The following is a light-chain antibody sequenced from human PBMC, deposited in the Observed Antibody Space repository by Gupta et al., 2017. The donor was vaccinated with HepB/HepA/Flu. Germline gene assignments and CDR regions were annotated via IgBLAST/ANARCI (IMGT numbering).Light chain of an antibody. CDR1: QSINDW. CDR3: QQDNRSSWT. Sequence: DIQMTQSPSTLSASLGDRVTITCRASQSINDWLAWYQQKPGNAPKLLISNASNLEIGVPTRFIGSGSGTEFTLTITSLQPKDSATYYCQQDNRSSWTFGQGTKVDIK. J-gene: IGKJ1*01. CDR2: NAS. V-gene: IGKV1-5*03.